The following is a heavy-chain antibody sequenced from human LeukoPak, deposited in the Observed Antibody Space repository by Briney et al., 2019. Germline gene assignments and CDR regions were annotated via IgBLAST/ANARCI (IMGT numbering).Heavy chain of an antibody. CDR1: GGSFSGYY. D-gene: IGHD3-9*01. CDR3: ARERYFDWLLSYNWFDP. J-gene: IGHJ5*02. CDR2: INHSGST. Sequence: SETLSLTCAVYGGSFSGYYWSWIRQPPGKGLEWIGEINHSGSTNYNPSLKSRVTISVDTSKNQFFLKLSSVTAADTAVYYCARERYFDWLLSYNWFDPWGQGTLVTVSS. V-gene: IGHV4-34*01.